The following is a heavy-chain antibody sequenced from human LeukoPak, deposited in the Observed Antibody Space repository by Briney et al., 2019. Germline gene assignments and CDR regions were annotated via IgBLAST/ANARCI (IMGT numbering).Heavy chain of an antibody. CDR1: GVSIHNHF. V-gene: IGHV4-4*07. D-gene: IGHD3-22*01. CDR2: IYSSGST. CDR3: ARVGDSSSHYYYGMDV. J-gene: IGHJ6*02. Sequence: SETLSLTCTVSGVSIHNHFWSWIRQPAGKGLECIGHIYSSGSTNYNPSLRSRVTMSVDTSKNQFSLKLNSVTAADTAVYYCARVGDSSSHYYYGMDVWGQGTTVTVSS.